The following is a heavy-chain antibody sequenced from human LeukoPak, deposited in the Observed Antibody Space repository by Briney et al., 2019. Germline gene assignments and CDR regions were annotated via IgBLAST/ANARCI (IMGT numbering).Heavy chain of an antibody. V-gene: IGHV4-31*03. Sequence: SETLSLTCTVSGGSISSGGYYWSWIRQHPGQGLEWIGYIYYSGSTYYNPSLKSRVTISVDTSKNQFSLKLSSVTAADTAVYYCARALGGGYCSSTSCYTAAFDIWGQGTMVTVSS. J-gene: IGHJ3*02. CDR1: GGSISSGGYY. CDR3: ARALGGGYCSSTSCYTAAFDI. D-gene: IGHD2-2*02. CDR2: IYYSGST.